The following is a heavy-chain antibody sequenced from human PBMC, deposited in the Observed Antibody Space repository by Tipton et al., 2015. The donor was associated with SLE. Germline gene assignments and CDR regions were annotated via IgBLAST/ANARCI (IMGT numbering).Heavy chain of an antibody. J-gene: IGHJ3*02. V-gene: IGHV4-31*03. CDR2: IFNSGST. CDR3: ARQVGAKAFDI. CDR1: GDSLSSGGYY. D-gene: IGHD1-26*01. Sequence: TLSLTCTVSGDSLSSGGYYWSWLRHHPGKGLEWIGYIFNSGSTYGGNAYYNPSLESRLTISIDTSKNQFSLRLRSVTAADTAVYYCARQVGAKAFDIWGQGTMVTVSS.